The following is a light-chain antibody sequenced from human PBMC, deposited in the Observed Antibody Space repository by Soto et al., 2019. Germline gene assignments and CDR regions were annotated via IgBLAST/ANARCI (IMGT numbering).Light chain of an antibody. Sequence: DIQLTQSPSFLSASVGDRVTITCRASQGFSNHFAWYQQKPGKAPSLLIYHASTLQSGVPSRFSGSQSGTEFTLTISSLQPEDFATYYCQQLYSYPVTFGPGTKVDVK. CDR1: QGFSNH. CDR3: QQLYSYPVT. CDR2: HAS. J-gene: IGKJ3*01. V-gene: IGKV1-9*01.